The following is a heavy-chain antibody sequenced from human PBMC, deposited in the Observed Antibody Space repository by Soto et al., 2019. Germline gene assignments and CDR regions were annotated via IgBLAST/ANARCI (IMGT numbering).Heavy chain of an antibody. Sequence: GGSLRLSCAASGVTFSSYGMHWVRQAPGKGLEWVAVIWYDGSNKYYADSVKGRFTISRDNSKNTLYLQMNSLRAEDTAVYYCARDFIITGSGSYYNSYYMDVWGKGTTVTVSS. J-gene: IGHJ6*03. CDR1: GVTFSSYG. D-gene: IGHD3-10*01. CDR2: IWYDGSNK. V-gene: IGHV3-33*01. CDR3: ARDFIITGSGSYYNSYYMDV.